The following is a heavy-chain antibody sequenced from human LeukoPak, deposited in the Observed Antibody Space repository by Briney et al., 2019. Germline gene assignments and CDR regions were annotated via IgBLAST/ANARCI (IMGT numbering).Heavy chain of an antibody. Sequence: PGGSLRLSCAASGFTFDDYAMHWVRQAPGKGLEWVSGISWNSGSIGYADSVKGRFTISRDNAKNSLYLQMNSLRAEDTAVYYCARDRWNDYWGQGTLVTVSS. D-gene: IGHD1-1*01. J-gene: IGHJ4*02. CDR2: ISWNSGSI. CDR3: ARDRWNDY. CDR1: GFTFDDYA. V-gene: IGHV3-9*01.